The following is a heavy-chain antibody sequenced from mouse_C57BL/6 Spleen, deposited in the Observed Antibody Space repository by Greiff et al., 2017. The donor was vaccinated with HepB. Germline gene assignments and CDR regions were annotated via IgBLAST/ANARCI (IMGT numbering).Heavy chain of an antibody. CDR2: ISSGGSYT. V-gene: IGHV5-6*01. Sequence: EVKVVESGGDLVKPGGSLKLSCAASGFTFSSYGMSWVRQTPDKRLVWVATISSGGSYTYYPGTVKGRFTISRDNAKNALYLKMSSLKSEDTAMYYCAREGYDYDVAWFAYWGQGTLVTVAA. D-gene: IGHD2-4*01. J-gene: IGHJ3*01. CDR3: AREGYDYDVAWFAY. CDR1: GFTFSSYG.